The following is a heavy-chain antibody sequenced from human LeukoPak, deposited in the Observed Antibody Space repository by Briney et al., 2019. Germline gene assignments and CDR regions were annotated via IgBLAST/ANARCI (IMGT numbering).Heavy chain of an antibody. J-gene: IGHJ3*01. CDR1: GFTFSSYA. V-gene: IGHV3-23*01. D-gene: IGHD3-16*02. Sequence: GGSLRLSCAASGFTFSSYAMSWVRQAPGKGLEWVSAISGSGGSTYYADSVKGRFTISKDNAKNSLYLQMNSVRAEDTAVYYCARDWDYTWGSYRYDGFDLWGQGTMVTVSS. CDR2: ISGSGGST. CDR3: ARDWDYTWGSYRYDGFDL.